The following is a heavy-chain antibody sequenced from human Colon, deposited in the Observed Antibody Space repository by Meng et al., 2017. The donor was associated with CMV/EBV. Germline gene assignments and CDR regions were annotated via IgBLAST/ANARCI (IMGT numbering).Heavy chain of an antibody. D-gene: IGHD2-2*01. J-gene: IGHJ4*02. CDR2: IYWDDDK. CDR3: AHKSLPAAFFDY. CDR1: GFSLNTYEVG. Sequence: TVKDAGPSLCKPTHTLTLTCTFSGFSLNTYEVGVGWFRQPPGKAPEWLALIYWDDDKRYRSSLGNRLTLTHDASKNQVVLTMTDMDPVDTATYYCAHKSLPAAFFDYWSQGTLVTVSS. V-gene: IGHV2-5*02.